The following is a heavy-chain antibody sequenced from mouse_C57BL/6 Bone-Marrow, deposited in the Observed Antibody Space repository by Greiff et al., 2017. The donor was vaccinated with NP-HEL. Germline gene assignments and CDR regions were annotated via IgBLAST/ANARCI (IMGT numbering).Heavy chain of an antibody. CDR2: LDPEDGET. V-gene: IGHV14-2*01. D-gene: IGHD2-5*01. Sequence: EVQLQQSGAELVKPGASVKLSCTASGFNIKDYYMHWVKQRTEQGLEWIGRLDPEDGETKYGPKFQGKATITADTSSNTAYLQLSSLTSEDTAVYYCARDYSNLHWYFDVWGTGTTVTVSS. CDR3: ARDYSNLHWYFDV. J-gene: IGHJ1*03. CDR1: GFNIKDYY.